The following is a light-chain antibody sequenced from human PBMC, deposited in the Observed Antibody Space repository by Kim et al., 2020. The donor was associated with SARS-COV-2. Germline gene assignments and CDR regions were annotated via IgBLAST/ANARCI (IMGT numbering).Light chain of an antibody. CDR1: QGMRRW. Sequence: AAGGGRVNSTCRARQGMRRWLAWYPQKPGKAPKLLVYGATRLQRGVPSRFSGSGSGTDFTLTISSLQPEDCATYYCQQANSFPYTFGQGTKLEI. CDR2: GAT. CDR3: QQANSFPYT. J-gene: IGKJ2*01. V-gene: IGKV1-12*01.